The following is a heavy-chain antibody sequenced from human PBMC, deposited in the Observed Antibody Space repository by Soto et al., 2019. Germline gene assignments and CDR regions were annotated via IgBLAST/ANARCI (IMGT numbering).Heavy chain of an antibody. CDR3: ARDKDSSARPRAEFDY. D-gene: IGHD3-22*01. V-gene: IGHV1-46*01. Sequence: QGHMVQSGAEVKKPGASVKVSCKASGYMFTSYYIHWVRQAPGQGLEWMGIINPSDGSTSFPQKFQGRVTMTRDTSTTTVYMELSSLRTEDTAVYFCARDKDSSARPRAEFDYWGQGTLVTVSS. CDR2: INPSDGST. J-gene: IGHJ4*02. CDR1: GYMFTSYY.